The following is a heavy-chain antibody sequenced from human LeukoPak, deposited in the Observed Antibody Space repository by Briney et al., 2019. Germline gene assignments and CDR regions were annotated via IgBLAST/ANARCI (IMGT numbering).Heavy chain of an antibody. V-gene: IGHV3-23*01. D-gene: IGHD1-26*01. CDR2: ITDNGGST. CDR3: AKRNSGSYSRGFDY. J-gene: IGHJ4*02. Sequence: GGSLRLSCAASGFTFSSSAMSWVRQTPGKGLEWVSTITDNGGSTYFADSVKGRFTISRDSSKNTLHLQMNSLRADDTAVYYCAKRNSGSYSRGFDYWGQGTLVTVSS. CDR1: GFTFSSSA.